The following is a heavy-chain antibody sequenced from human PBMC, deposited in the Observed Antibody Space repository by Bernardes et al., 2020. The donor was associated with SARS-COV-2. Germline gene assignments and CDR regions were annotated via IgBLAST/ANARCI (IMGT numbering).Heavy chain of an antibody. Sequence: ASVKVSCKASGYTFTSYAMNWVRQAPGQGLEWMGWINTNTGNPTYAQGFTGRFVFSLDTSVSTAYLQISSLKAEDTAVYYCARAGLYYDSSGYQTTEYYFDYWSQGTLVTVSS. CDR2: INTNTGNP. CDR3: ARAGLYYDSSGYQTTEYYFDY. V-gene: IGHV7-4-1*02. J-gene: IGHJ4*02. CDR1: GYTFTSYA. D-gene: IGHD3-22*01.